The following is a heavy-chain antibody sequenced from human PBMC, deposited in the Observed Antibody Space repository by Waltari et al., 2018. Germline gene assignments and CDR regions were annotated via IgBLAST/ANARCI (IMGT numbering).Heavy chain of an antibody. Sequence: QVQLQQWGAGLLKPSETLSLTCAVYGGSFSGYYWSWIRQPPGKGLEWIGEINHGGSTNYTPPLKRRFTISVDTSKNQFSLKLSAVTAADTAVYYCARATGSGSYWYYGMDVWGQGTPVTVSS. J-gene: IGHJ6*02. CDR2: INHGGST. V-gene: IGHV4-34*01. CDR3: ARATGSGSYWYYGMDV. CDR1: GGSFSGYY. D-gene: IGHD3-10*01.